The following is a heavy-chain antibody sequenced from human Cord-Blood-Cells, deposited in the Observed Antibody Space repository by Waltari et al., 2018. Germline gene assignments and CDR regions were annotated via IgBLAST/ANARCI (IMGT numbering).Heavy chain of an antibody. D-gene: IGHD3-10*01. CDR1: GYTFTGYY. CDR3: VRVVRGPYYYYGMDV. V-gene: IGHV1-2*02. Sequence: QVQLVQSGAEVKKPGASVKVSCKASGYTFTGYYMHWVRQAPGQGLEWMGGSNPNIGGTNYAQKFQGRVTMTRDTSISTAYMELSRLRSDDTAVYYCVRVVRGPYYYYGMDVWGQGTTVTVSS. CDR2: SNPNIGGT. J-gene: IGHJ6*02.